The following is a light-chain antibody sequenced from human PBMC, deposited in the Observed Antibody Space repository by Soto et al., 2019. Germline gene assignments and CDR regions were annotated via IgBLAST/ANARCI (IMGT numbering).Light chain of an antibody. CDR1: NIGSKS. CDR3: QVWDSSSDRYV. J-gene: IGLJ1*01. Sequence: LTQPPSVSVAPGKTARITCGGKNIGSKSVHWYQQKPGQAPVLVIYYDSDRPSGIPERFSGSNSGNTATLTISRVEAGDEADYYCQVWDSSSDRYVFGTGTKVTVL. V-gene: IGLV3-21*04. CDR2: YDS.